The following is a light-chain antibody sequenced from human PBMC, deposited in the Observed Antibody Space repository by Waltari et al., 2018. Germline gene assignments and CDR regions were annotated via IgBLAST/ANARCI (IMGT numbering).Light chain of an antibody. J-gene: IGLJ3*02. CDR1: SSNIGAGYD. CDR3: QSYDSSLSGSV. CDR2: RKN. V-gene: IGLV1-40*01. Sequence: QSMLTQPPSVSGAPGRRVTISCTGDSSNIGAGYDVHWYQHLPGTAPKLLIYRKNNRPSGVPDRFSGSKSGTSASLAITGLQAEDEADYYCQSYDSSLSGSVFGGGTKLTVL.